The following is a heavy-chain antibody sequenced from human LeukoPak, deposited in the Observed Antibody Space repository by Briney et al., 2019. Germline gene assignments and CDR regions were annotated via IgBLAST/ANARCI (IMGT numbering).Heavy chain of an antibody. V-gene: IGHV4-39*01. J-gene: IGHJ4*02. CDR2: IYYSGST. Sequence: SETLSLTCTVSGGSISSSSYYWGWIRQPPGKGLEWIGSIYYSGSTYYNPSLKSRVTISVDTSKNQFSLKLSSVTAADTAVYYCARHRSYLSYFDYWGQGTLVTVSS. CDR3: ARHRSYLSYFDY. D-gene: IGHD2-2*02. CDR1: GGSISSSSYY.